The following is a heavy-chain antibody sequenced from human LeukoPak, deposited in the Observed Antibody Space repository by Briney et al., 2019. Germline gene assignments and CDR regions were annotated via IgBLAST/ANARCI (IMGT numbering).Heavy chain of an antibody. Sequence: GGSLRLSCAASGFTSSHSAMSWVRQAPGKGLEWISTISGSGSDTNYADSVRGRLIISRDNSKNTLFLQMNSLRAADTAVYYCAKSKQLAPWDYWGQGTLVTVSS. CDR1: GFTSSHSA. D-gene: IGHD1-1*01. CDR2: ISGSGSDT. V-gene: IGHV3-23*01. J-gene: IGHJ4*02. CDR3: AKSKQLAPWDY.